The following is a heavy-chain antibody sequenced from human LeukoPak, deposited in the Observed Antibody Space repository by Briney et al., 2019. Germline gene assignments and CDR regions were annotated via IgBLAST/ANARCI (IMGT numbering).Heavy chain of an antibody. D-gene: IGHD3-22*01. CDR1: GGSISSGSYY. CDR2: IYTSGST. CDR3: ARGYYEFDY. Sequence: SETLSLTCTVSGGSISSGSYYWSWIRQPAGKGLEWIGRIYTSGSTNYNPSLKSRVTISVDTSKNQFSLKLSSVTAADTAVYYCARGYYEFDYWGQGTLVTVSS. V-gene: IGHV4-61*02. J-gene: IGHJ4*02.